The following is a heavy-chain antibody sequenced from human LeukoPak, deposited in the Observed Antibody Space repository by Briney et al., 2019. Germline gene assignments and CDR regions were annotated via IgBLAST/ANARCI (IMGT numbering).Heavy chain of an antibody. Sequence: SETLSLTCTVSGGPISSSSYYWGWIRQPPGQGLEWIGSIYYSGSTYYNPSLKSRVTISVDTSKNQFSLKLSSVTAADTAVYYCARRVGVVVVAATGGNNWFDPWGQGTLVTVSS. CDR3: ARRVGVVVVAATGGNNWFDP. V-gene: IGHV4-39*01. CDR2: IYYSGST. D-gene: IGHD2-15*01. CDR1: GGPISSSSYY. J-gene: IGHJ5*02.